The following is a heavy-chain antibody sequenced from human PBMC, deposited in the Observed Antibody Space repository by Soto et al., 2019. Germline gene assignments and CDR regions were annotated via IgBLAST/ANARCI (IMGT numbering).Heavy chain of an antibody. D-gene: IGHD6-19*01. Sequence: QVQLQESGPGLVKPSETLSLTCTVSGGSISSYYWSWIRQPPGKGLEWSGYIYYSGSTNYNPSLKSRVTISVDTSKNQFSLKLSSVTAADTDVYYCARRISSGSIGDAFDIWGQGTMVTVSS. CDR1: GGSISSYY. J-gene: IGHJ3*02. V-gene: IGHV4-59*01. CDR3: ARRISSGSIGDAFDI. CDR2: IYYSGST.